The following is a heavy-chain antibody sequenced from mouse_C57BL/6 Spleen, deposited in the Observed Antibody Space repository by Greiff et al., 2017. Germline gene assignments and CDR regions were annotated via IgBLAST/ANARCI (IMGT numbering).Heavy chain of an antibody. J-gene: IGHJ2*01. CDR3: TELGHYFDY. CDR1: GFNIKDDY. V-gene: IGHV14-4*01. CDR2: IDPENGDT. D-gene: IGHD4-1*01. Sequence: EVKVVESGAELVRPGASVKLSCTASGFNIKDDYMHWVKQRPEQGLEWIGWIDPENGDTEYASKFQGKATITADTSSNTAYLQLSSLTSEDTAVYYCTELGHYFDYWGQGTTLTVSS.